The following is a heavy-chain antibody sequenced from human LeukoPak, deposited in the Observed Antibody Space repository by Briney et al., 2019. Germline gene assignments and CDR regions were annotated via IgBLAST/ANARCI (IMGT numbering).Heavy chain of an antibody. J-gene: IGHJ4*02. CDR2: INHSGST. D-gene: IGHD3-10*01. Sequence: PSETLSLTCAVYGGSFSGYYWSWIRRPPGKGLEWIGEINHSGSTNYNPSLTSRVTISVDTSKNQFSLKLSSVTAADTAVYYCARGSRVRGVWPGSQRGYFDYWGQGTLVTVSS. CDR1: GGSFSGYY. CDR3: ARGSRVRGVWPGSQRGYFDY. V-gene: IGHV4-34*01.